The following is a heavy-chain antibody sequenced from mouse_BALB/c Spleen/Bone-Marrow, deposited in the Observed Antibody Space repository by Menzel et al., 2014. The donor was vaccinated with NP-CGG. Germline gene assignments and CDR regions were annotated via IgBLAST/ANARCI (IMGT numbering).Heavy chain of an antibody. Sequence: VQGVESGAERMKPGASVKISCKASGYTFSSYWIEWIMQRPGHGLEWIGEILPGSNSANYNEKFKGKATFAADTSSNTAYMQLSSLTSEDSAVYYCARGYYGSSPYFDYWGQGTTLTVSS. J-gene: IGHJ2*01. CDR2: ILPGSNSA. D-gene: IGHD1-1*01. CDR3: ARGYYGSSPYFDY. V-gene: IGHV1-9*01. CDR1: GYTFSSYW.